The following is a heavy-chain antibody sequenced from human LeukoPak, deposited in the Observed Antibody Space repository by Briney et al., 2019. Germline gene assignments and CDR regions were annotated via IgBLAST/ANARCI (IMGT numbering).Heavy chain of an antibody. CDR2: IIPILGIA. V-gene: IGHV1-69*04. Sequence: SVKVSCKASGGTFSSYAISWVRQAPGQGLEWMGRIIPILGIANYAQKFQGRVTITADKSTSTAYMELSSLRSEDTAVYYCARVTMVRGVSIDYWGQGTLVTVSS. CDR3: ARVTMVRGVSIDY. D-gene: IGHD3-10*01. J-gene: IGHJ4*02. CDR1: GGTFSSYA.